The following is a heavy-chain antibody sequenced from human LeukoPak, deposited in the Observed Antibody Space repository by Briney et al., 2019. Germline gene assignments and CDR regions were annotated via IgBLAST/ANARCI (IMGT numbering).Heavy chain of an antibody. Sequence: GSSVKVSCKASGGTFSCHAIAWVRQAPGQGPEWMGGIIPISGTADYAQKFQGRVTITTDQSTSTAYMELSSLTSDDTAVYYCARGLQYQLLKALRYYYMDVWGEGTTATVSS. V-gene: IGHV1-69*05. CDR3: ARGLQYQLLKALRYYYMDV. J-gene: IGHJ6*03. CDR2: IIPISGTA. CDR1: GGTFSCHA. D-gene: IGHD2-2*01.